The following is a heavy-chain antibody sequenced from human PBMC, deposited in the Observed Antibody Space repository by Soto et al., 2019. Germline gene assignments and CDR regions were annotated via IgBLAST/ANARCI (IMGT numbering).Heavy chain of an antibody. J-gene: IGHJ6*04. D-gene: IGHD4-17*01. CDR1: GGTFSSYT. V-gene: IGHV1-69*02. Sequence: SVKVSCKASGGTFSSYTISWVRQAPGQGLERMGRIIPILGIANYAQKFQGRVTITADKSTSTAYMELSSLRSEDTAVYYCARVRDYGDYLGIDVWGKGTTVTVSS. CDR3: ARVRDYGDYLGIDV. CDR2: IIPILGIA.